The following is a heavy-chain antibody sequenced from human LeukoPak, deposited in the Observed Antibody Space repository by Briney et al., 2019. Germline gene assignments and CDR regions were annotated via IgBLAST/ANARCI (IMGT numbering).Heavy chain of an antibody. CDR2: FYYSGST. Sequence: SETLSLTCTVSGGSISSHYWSWIRQPPGKGLECIAYFYYSGSTSYNPSLKSRVTISVDTSKNQFSLKLSSVTAADTAVYYCARGPYYYSSGTYPNYYMDVWGKGTTVTISS. V-gene: IGHV4-59*11. J-gene: IGHJ6*03. CDR3: ARGPYYYSSGTYPNYYMDV. D-gene: IGHD3-10*01. CDR1: GGSISSHY.